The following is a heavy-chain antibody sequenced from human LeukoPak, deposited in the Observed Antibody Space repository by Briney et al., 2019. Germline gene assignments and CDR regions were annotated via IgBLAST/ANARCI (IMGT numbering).Heavy chain of an antibody. V-gene: IGHV4-34*01. CDR1: GGSLSAHY. CDR3: ARGVPSAVSSFRTDV. Sequence: SETLSLTCAVYGGSLSAHYWSWIRQSPGKGLEWIGEIDYGGNTRYSPSLKSRVTISVDTSRNHSSLNLNSVTGADTAMYYCARGVPSAVSSFRTDVWGQGTTVTVSS. CDR2: IDYGGNT. D-gene: IGHD2-2*01. J-gene: IGHJ6*02.